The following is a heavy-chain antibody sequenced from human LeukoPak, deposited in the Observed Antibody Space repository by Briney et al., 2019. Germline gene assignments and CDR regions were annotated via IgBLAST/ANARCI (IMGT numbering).Heavy chain of an antibody. D-gene: IGHD5-18*01. Sequence: PGGSLRLSCAASGFTFSTYEMHWVRQAPGKGLEWISYISSSAGIIYSADSVKGRFTISRDNAKNSLYLQINSLRGEDTAVYYCARVHHNTAMVDIDYWGQGTLVTVSS. J-gene: IGHJ4*02. CDR3: ARVHHNTAMVDIDY. CDR2: ISSSAGII. CDR1: GFTFSTYE. V-gene: IGHV3-48*03.